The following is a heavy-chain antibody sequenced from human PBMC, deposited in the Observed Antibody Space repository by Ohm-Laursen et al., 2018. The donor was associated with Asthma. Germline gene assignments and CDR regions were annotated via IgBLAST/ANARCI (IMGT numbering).Heavy chain of an antibody. J-gene: IGHJ5*02. CDR2: IYYNGFT. D-gene: IGHD1-26*01. CDR3: ARSGTYSNDWFDP. Sequence: TLSLTCPVSGASIGSGGYYWSWIRQHPGKGLEWIAYIYYNGFTNYNPSLKSRVTISVDTSKNQFSLNLNSVSATDTAVYFCARSGTYSNDWFDPWGQGTLVTVSS. V-gene: IGHV4-31*03. CDR1: GASIGSGGYY.